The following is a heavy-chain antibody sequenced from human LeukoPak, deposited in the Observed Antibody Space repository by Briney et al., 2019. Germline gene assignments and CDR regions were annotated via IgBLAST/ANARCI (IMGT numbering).Heavy chain of an antibody. J-gene: IGHJ4*02. CDR1: GFTFSSYA. D-gene: IGHD3-22*01. CDR3: AKMSGYYYDSSGYYASPQIFDY. CDR2: ISGSGGST. V-gene: IGHV3-23*01. Sequence: GGSLRLSCAASGFTFSSYAMSWARQAPGKGLEWVSAISGSGGSTYYADSVKGRFTISRDNSKNTLYLQMNSLRAEDTAVYYCAKMSGYYYDSSGYYASPQIFDYWGQGTLVTVSS.